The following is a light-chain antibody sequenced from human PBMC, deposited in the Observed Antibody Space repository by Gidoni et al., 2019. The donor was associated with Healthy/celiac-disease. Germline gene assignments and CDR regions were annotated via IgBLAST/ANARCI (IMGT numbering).Light chain of an antibody. CDR2: GTS. CDR3: QQYGSSPRA. Sequence: EIVLTQSPGTLSLSPGQRATLTCRASRSVSSSYLAWYQQKPGQAPRLLIYGTSIRATGIPYRLSGSGSGTDFTLTISRLGPEDFAVYYCQQYGSSPRAFGQGTKVEIK. CDR1: RSVSSSY. V-gene: IGKV3-20*01. J-gene: IGKJ1*01.